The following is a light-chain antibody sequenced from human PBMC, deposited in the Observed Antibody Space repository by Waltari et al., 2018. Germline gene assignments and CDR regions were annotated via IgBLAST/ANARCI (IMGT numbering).Light chain of an antibody. CDR1: SSDVGGYNY. Sequence: QSALTQPASVSGSPGQSITISCTGTSSDVGGYNYVSWYQQHPARAPKLMIYDVSNLPSGVFNRFSGSKSGNTASLTISGLQAEDEADYYCSSYTSSSTVVFGGGTKLTVL. V-gene: IGLV2-14*03. J-gene: IGLJ2*01. CDR3: SSYTSSSTVV. CDR2: DVS.